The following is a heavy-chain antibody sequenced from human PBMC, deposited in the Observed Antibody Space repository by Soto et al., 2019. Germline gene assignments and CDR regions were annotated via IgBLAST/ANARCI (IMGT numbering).Heavy chain of an antibody. CDR1: GFSVEGNY. J-gene: IGHJ4*02. Sequence: EERLVQSGGGLVQPGGPLSFSWEASGFSVEGNYWSWVRQAPGKGLELVSLIYSGGNPFYADSMKGRFTLSRDNSNNMLYLQMDSLRAEDTAVYYCARGPNSDCWGQGTLVIVSS. D-gene: IGHD2-21*01. V-gene: IGHV3-53*01. CDR3: ARGPNSDC. CDR2: IYSGGNP.